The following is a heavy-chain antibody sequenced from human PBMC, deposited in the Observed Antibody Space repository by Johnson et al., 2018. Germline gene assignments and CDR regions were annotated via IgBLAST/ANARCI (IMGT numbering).Heavy chain of an antibody. J-gene: IGHJ3*02. CDR2: ISYDGSNK. CDR1: GFTFSSYG. Sequence: VQLVESGGGVVQPGRSLRLSCAASGFTFSSYGMHWVRQAPGKGLEWVAVISYDGSNKYYADSVKGRFTISRDNSKNTLYLQMNSLRAEDTAVYYCAKASLRFLEGLSAFDIWGQGTMVTVSS. CDR3: AKASLRFLEGLSAFDI. D-gene: IGHD3-3*01. V-gene: IGHV3-30*18.